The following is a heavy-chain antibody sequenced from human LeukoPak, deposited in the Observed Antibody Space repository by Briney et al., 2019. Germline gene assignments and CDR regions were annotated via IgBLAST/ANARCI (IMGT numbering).Heavy chain of an antibody. D-gene: IGHD3-9*01. CDR1: GFTFSSYS. V-gene: IGHV3-21*01. CDR2: ISSSSSYI. J-gene: IGHJ4*02. CDR3: ARELPYYDILTGYYNVNYFDY. Sequence: GGSLRLSCAASGFTFSSYSMNWVRQAPGKGLEWVSSISSSSSYIYYADSVKGRFTISRDNAKNSLYLQVNSLRAEDTAVYYCARELPYYDILTGYYNVNYFDYWGQGTLVTVSS.